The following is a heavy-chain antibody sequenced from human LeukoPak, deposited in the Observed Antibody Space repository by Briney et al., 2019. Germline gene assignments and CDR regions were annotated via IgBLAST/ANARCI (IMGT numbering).Heavy chain of an antibody. V-gene: IGHV3-48*01. CDR2: ISSSSSTI. CDR3: AKDLGRTTNYYYGMDV. D-gene: IGHD4-17*01. CDR1: GFTFSSSN. J-gene: IGHJ6*02. Sequence: GGSLRLSCAASGFTFSSSNMNWVRQAPGKGLEWVSYISSSSSTIYYADSVKGRFTISRDNSKNTLYLQMNSLRAEDTAVYYCAKDLGRTTNYYYGMDVWGQGTTVTVSS.